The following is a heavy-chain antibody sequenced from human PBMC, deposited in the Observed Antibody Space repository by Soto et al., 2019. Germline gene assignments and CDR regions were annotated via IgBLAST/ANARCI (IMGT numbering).Heavy chain of an antibody. CDR1: GGSISSYY. J-gene: IGHJ6*03. D-gene: IGHD1-26*01. CDR2: IYYSGST. CDR3: ATTSRGICPGGYYYHYLDV. Sequence: PSESLWLTCSVGGGSISSYYWSWFRQPPGKGLEWIGYIYYSGSTNYNPSLKSRVTISVDTSKNQFSLKLSSVTAADTAVYYCATTSRGICPGGYYYHYLDVWGKATPVTVPS. V-gene: IGHV4-59*01.